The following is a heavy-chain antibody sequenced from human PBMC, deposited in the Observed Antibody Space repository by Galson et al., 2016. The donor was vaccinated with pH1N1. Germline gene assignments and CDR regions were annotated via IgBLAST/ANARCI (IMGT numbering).Heavy chain of an antibody. J-gene: IGHJ4*02. CDR3: ARDSEYSGHEGFH. V-gene: IGHV3-30*04. Sequence: SLRLSGAASGFTFTSYAMHWVRQAPGKGLEWVAVILYDGTNEYYADSLKGRFTISRDKTQSTVYLQMNSLRTEDTAVYYCARDSEYSGHEGFHWAQGTLVIVSS. D-gene: IGHD5-12*01. CDR1: GFTFTSYA. CDR2: ILYDGTNE.